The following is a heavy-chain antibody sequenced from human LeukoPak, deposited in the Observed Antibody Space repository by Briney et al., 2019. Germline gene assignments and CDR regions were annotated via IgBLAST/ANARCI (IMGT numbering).Heavy chain of an antibody. CDR2: ISGSGGST. CDR3: AKGSGWYV. CDR1: GFTFSSYA. V-gene: IGHV3-23*01. Sequence: GGSLRLSCAASGFTFSSYAMSWVRQAPGKGLEWVSVISGSGGSTEYADSVKGRFNISRDNSKNTLYPQMNSLRAEDTAVYYCAKGSGWYVWGQGTLVTVSS. D-gene: IGHD6-19*01. J-gene: IGHJ4*02.